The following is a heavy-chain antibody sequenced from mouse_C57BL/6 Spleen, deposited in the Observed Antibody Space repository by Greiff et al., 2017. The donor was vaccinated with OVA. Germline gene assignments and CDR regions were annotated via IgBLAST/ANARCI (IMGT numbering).Heavy chain of an antibody. Sequence: VQLQQSGPELVKPGASVKISCKASGYAFSSSWMNWVKQRPGKGLEWIGRIYPGDGDTNYNGKFKGKATLTADKSSSTAYMQLSSLTSEDSAVYFCARTTTVDYFDYWGQGTTLTVSS. CDR1: GYAFSSSW. J-gene: IGHJ2*01. D-gene: IGHD1-1*01. V-gene: IGHV1-82*01. CDR2: IYPGDGDT. CDR3: ARTTTVDYFDY.